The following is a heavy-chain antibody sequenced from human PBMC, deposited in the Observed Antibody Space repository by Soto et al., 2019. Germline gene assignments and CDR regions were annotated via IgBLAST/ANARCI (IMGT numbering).Heavy chain of an antibody. V-gene: IGHV3-23*01. Sequence: GGSLRLSCAASGFTFSSYAMSWVRQAPGKGLEWVSAISGSGGSTYYADSVKGRFTISRDNSKNTLYLQMNSLRAEDTAVYYCAKDAAMVDYYYYGMDVWGQGTTVTVSS. CDR1: GFTFSSYA. CDR3: AKDAAMVDYYYYGMDV. J-gene: IGHJ6*02. D-gene: IGHD5-18*01. CDR2: ISGSGGST.